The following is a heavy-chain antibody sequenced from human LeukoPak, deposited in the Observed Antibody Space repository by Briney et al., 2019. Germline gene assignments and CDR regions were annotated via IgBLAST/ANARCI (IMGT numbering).Heavy chain of an antibody. D-gene: IGHD1-1*01. V-gene: IGHV4-4*02. Sequence: SETLSLTCTVSGGSISNSNWWAWVRQPPGKGLEWIGDIYHIGSTNYNPSLKSRVTISVDKSKNQFSLKLSSVTAADTAVYYCARSPPQKLERRVLDYWGQGTLVTVSS. CDR1: GGSISNSNW. CDR2: IYHIGST. J-gene: IGHJ4*02. CDR3: ARSPPQKLERRVLDY.